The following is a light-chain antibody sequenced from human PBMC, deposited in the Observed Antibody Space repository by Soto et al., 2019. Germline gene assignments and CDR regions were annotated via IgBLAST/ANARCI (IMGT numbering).Light chain of an antibody. CDR1: SSNIGSNY. J-gene: IGLJ3*02. CDR2: RNN. Sequence: QSVLTQPPSASGTPGQRVTISCSGSSSNIGSNYVYWYHQLPGTAPKLVIYRNNQRPSGVPDRISGSKSGTSASLAISGLRSEDEADYYCAAWDDGLNGWVFGGGTQLTVL. V-gene: IGLV1-47*01. CDR3: AAWDDGLNGWV.